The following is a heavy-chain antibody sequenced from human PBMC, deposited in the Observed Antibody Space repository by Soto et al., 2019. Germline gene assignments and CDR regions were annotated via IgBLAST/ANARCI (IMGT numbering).Heavy chain of an antibody. J-gene: IGHJ4*02. CDR3: ARANSSGWLYFAY. CDR1: GGSISSSSYY. V-gene: IGHV4-39*01. D-gene: IGHD6-19*01. CDR2: IYYSGST. Sequence: SETLSLTCTVSGGSISSSSYYWGWIRHPPGKGLEWIGSIYYSGSTYYNPSLKSRVTISVDTSKNQFSLKLSSVTAADTAVYYCARANSSGWLYFAYWGQGTLVTVSS.